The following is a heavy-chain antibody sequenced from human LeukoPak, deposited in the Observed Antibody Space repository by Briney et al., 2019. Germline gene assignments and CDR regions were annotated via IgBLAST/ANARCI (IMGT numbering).Heavy chain of an antibody. CDR3: VRAVHHNFYSDSSGYYGDAFDV. V-gene: IGHV3-53*01. Sequence: GGSLRFSCAAPGFSIRTYYMSWVRQVPGKGLEWASVIYSGGTIRYADSVKGRFTFSRDNFKDTLNLQMNSLRADDTAVYYCVRAVHHNFYSDSSGYYGDAFDVWGQGTVVTVSS. CDR2: IYSGGTI. J-gene: IGHJ3*01. CDR1: GFSIRTYY. D-gene: IGHD3-22*01.